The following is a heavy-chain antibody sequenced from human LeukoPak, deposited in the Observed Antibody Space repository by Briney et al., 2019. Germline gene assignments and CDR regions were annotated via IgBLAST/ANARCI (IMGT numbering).Heavy chain of an antibody. J-gene: IGHJ3*02. D-gene: IGHD3-22*01. CDR2: IYSAGAT. V-gene: IGHV3-53*01. Sequence: AGGSLRLSCAASGFTVSDNYMTWVRQAPGKGLEWVSSIYSAGATHYAGSVKGRFTISRDNSKNTLYLQMNSLRAEDTAVYYCAKSAPRLLVHNAFDIWGQGTMVTVSS. CDR3: AKSAPRLLVHNAFDI. CDR1: GFTVSDNY.